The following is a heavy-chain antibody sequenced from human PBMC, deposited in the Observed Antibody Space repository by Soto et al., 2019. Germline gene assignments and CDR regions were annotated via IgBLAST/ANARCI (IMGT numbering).Heavy chain of an antibody. CDR3: AKGGVGYYDSTGYYLYYYYGMDV. J-gene: IGHJ6*02. D-gene: IGHD3-22*01. Sequence: EVQLLESGGGLVQPGGSLRLSCAASGFTFSSYSMIWVRQAPGKGLEWVSAISGSGGTTYYADSVKGRFTISRDNSKNPLYMQMNSLRAEGTAVYYCAKGGVGYYDSTGYYLYYYYGMDVWGQGTTVTVSS. CDR1: GFTFSSYS. V-gene: IGHV3-23*01. CDR2: ISGSGGTT.